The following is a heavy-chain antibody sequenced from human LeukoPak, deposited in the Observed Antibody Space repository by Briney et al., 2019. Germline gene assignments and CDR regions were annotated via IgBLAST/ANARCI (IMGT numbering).Heavy chain of an antibody. J-gene: IGHJ4*02. V-gene: IGHV4-34*01. CDR2: INQSGST. D-gene: IGHD3-10*01. Sequence: PSETLSLTCAVYVGSFSGYYWTWIRQSPGKGLEWIGDINQSGSTNYNASLKSRVTISVDTSENQFSLKLTSVTAADTAVYYCARGASAGSVDYWGQGTLVTVSS. CDR1: VGSFSGYY. CDR3: ARGASAGSVDY.